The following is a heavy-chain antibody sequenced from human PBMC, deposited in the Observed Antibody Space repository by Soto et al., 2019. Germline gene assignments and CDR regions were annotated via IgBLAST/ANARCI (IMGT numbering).Heavy chain of an antibody. CDR1: GFTFNTYD. J-gene: IGHJ5*02. Sequence: EVQRVESGGGLVKPGGSLRLSCAASGFTFNTYDMNWVRQAPGKGLEWVSSITTSSAYIYYAYSLKGRITISRDNAKNSLFLQMNSLTAEDTAVYYCVSSGTARLLRHSWFDTWGQGTLVTVSS. D-gene: IGHD2-21*01. V-gene: IGHV3-21*01. CDR2: ITTSSAYI. CDR3: VSSGTARLLRHSWFDT.